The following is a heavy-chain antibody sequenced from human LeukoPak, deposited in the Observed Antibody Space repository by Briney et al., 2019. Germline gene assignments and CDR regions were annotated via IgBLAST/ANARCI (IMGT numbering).Heavy chain of an antibody. D-gene: IGHD3-9*01. CDR1: GYTFTSYY. J-gene: IGHJ4*02. V-gene: IGHV1-46*01. CDR3: ARGIGERYFDWLLFY. CDR2: ISPSGGST. Sequence: ASVKVSCKASGYTFTSYYMHWVRQAPGQGPEWMGVISPSGGSTTYAQKFQGRVTLTRGMSTSTDYLELRSLRSDDTAVYYCARGIGERYFDWLLFYWGQGTLVTVSS.